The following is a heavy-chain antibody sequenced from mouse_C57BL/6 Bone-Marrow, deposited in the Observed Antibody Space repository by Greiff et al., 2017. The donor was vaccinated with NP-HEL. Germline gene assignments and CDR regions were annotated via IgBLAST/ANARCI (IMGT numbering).Heavy chain of an antibody. CDR3: ARQDTMVTTGAMDY. J-gene: IGHJ4*01. CDR2: IWSGGST. Sequence: QVQLKESGPGLVQPSQSLSITCTVSGFSLTSYGVHWDRQSPGKGLEWLGVIWSGGSTDYNAAFISRLSISKDNSKSQVFFKRNSLQAADTAIYDAARQDTMVTTGAMDYWGRGTSITVTS. V-gene: IGHV2-2*01. D-gene: IGHD2-2*01. CDR1: GFSLTSYG.